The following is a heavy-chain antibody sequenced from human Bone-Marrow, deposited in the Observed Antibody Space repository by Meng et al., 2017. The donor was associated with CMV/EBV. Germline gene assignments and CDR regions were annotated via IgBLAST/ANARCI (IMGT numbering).Heavy chain of an antibody. D-gene: IGHD5-18*01. CDR3: ARVGVGYSYGYDY. V-gene: IGHV3-74*01. CDR2: INSDGSST. CDR1: GFTFSSYW. Sequence: GESLKISCAASGFTFSSYWMHWVRQAPGKGLVWVSRINSDGSSTSYADSVKGRFTISRDNAKNTLYLQMNSLRAEDTAVYYCARVGVGYSYGYDYWGQGTPVTVSS. J-gene: IGHJ4*02.